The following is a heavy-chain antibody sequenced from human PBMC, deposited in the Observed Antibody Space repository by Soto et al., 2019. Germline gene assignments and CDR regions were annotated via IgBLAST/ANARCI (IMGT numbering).Heavy chain of an antibody. V-gene: IGHV3-23*01. Sequence: PGGSLRLSCAASGFTFSSYAMSWVRQAPGKGLEWVSGISGDGGLTDYTDSVKGRFIISRDNARNTVFLQMNSLRAEDTAVYYCVRAGHPIVVVPAALEYWGQGALVTVSS. CDR3: VRAGHPIVVVPAALEY. CDR1: GFTFSSYA. D-gene: IGHD2-2*01. J-gene: IGHJ4*02. CDR2: ISGDGGLT.